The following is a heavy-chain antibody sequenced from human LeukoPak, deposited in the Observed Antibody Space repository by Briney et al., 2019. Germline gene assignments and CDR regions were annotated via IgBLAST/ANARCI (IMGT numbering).Heavy chain of an antibody. CDR2: INPSGGDT. V-gene: IGHV1-46*01. CDR1: GYILSSYN. CDR3: ARTYCAEDCSIRYFDY. D-gene: IGHD2-21*02. J-gene: IGHJ4*02. Sequence: SVKVSCKASGYILSSYNMHWVRQAPGQGLEWLGIINPSGGDTKHAQKFQGRVTLTRDKSTSTVYMELSSLTSDDTAVYYCARTYCAEDCSIRYFDYWGQGTLVTVSS.